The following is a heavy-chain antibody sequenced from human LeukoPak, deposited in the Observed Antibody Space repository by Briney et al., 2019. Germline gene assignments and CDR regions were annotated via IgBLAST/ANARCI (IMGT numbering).Heavy chain of an antibody. J-gene: IGHJ3*02. V-gene: IGHV3-30*02. CDR2: IRHDGSNK. CDR1: GFTFSSYG. CDR3: ARVVVPAANAFDI. D-gene: IGHD2-2*01. Sequence: GGSLRLSCAASGFTFSSYGMHWVRQAPGKGLEWVAFIRHDGSNKYYADSVKGRFTISRDNSKNTLYLQMNSLRAEDTAVYYCARVVVPAANAFDIWGQGTMVTVSS.